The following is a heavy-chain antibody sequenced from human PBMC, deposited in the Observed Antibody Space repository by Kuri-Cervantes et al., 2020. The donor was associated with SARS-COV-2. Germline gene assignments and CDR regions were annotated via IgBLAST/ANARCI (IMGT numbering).Heavy chain of an antibody. CDR2: ISSSSSTI. CDR3: ARAGYYRGMSWFDP. CDR1: GFTFSSYW. V-gene: IGHV3-48*02. D-gene: IGHD1-14*01. J-gene: IGHJ5*02. Sequence: GGSLRLSCAASGFTFSSYWMSWVRQAPGKGLEWVSYISSSSSTIYYADSVKGRFTISRDNAKNSLYLQMNSLRDEDTAVYYCARAGYYRGMSWFDPWGQGTLVTVSS.